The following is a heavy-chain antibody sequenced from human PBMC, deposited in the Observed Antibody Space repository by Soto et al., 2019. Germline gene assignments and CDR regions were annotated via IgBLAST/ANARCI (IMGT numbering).Heavy chain of an antibody. V-gene: IGHV3-23*01. CDR1: GFTFSTYA. Sequence: EVQLLESGGGLVQPGGSLKLPCQASGFTFSTYALNWVRQAPGNGLEWVSAISGSGGSIHYADSVKGRFTISRDNSKNTLYLQMNSLRDEDTAVYHCVKGYWKGDVWGQGTTVTVSS. J-gene: IGHJ6*02. CDR3: VKGYWKGDV. CDR2: ISGSGGSI. D-gene: IGHD1-1*01.